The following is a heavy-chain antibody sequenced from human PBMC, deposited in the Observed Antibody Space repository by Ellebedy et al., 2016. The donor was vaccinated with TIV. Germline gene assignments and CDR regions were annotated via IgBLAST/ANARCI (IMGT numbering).Heavy chain of an antibody. D-gene: IGHD3-10*01. Sequence: GESLKISCAASGFTLSSYSMNWVRQAPGKGLEWVSLIGTAADTYYTGSVKGRFTVSRENAENSFFLRMNSLTAEDTGVYYCAGAGRPSSYNSMDVWGPGTTVTVSS. V-gene: IGHV3-13*01. CDR3: AGAGRPSSYNSMDV. J-gene: IGHJ6*02. CDR1: GFTLSSYS. CDR2: IGTAADT.